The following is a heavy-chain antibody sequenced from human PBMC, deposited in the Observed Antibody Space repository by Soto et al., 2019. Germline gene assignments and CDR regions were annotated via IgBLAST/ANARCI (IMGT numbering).Heavy chain of an antibody. V-gene: IGHV5-10-1*01. CDR3: ARHVGYYDYVWGSYRSPPNYYYYGMDV. J-gene: IGHJ6*02. CDR2: IDPSDSYT. D-gene: IGHD3-16*02. CDR1: GDSFTSYW. Sequence: PVESVKISCSGSGDSFTSYWISWVRQMPWKGLEWMGRIDPSDSYTNYSPSFQGHVTISADKSISTAYLQWSSLKASDTAMYYCARHVGYYDYVWGSYRSPPNYYYYGMDVWGQGTTVTVSS.